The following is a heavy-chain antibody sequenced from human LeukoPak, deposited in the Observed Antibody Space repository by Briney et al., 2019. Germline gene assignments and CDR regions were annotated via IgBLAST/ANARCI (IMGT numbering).Heavy chain of an antibody. CDR1: GFTFSNAW. D-gene: IGHD3-3*01. J-gene: IGHJ4*02. V-gene: IGHV3-49*04. Sequence: GGSLRLSCAASGFTFSNAWMSWVRQAPGKGLEWVGFIRGKAYGGTTDFAASVKGRFTISRDDSKSIAYLQMSSLKTEDTAMYYCTRDTVGYDFWSGYSAFWGQGTLVTVSS. CDR2: IRGKAYGGTT. CDR3: TRDTVGYDFWSGYSAF.